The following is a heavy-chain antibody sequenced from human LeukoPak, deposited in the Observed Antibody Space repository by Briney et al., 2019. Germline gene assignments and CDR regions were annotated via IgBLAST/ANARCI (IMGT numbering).Heavy chain of an antibody. CDR2: ISSSGKS. CDR1: GGSITATDFD. Sequence: SETLSLTCAVSGGSITATDFDWAWIRQPPGEALEWIATISSSGKSYYNPYFMSRVTISVDTSKNQFSLEVTSVTAADTGLFYCARFKGGTGFDYWGRGVLVIV. V-gene: IGHV4-39*01. CDR3: ARFKGGTGFDY. J-gene: IGHJ4*02. D-gene: IGHD1-26*01.